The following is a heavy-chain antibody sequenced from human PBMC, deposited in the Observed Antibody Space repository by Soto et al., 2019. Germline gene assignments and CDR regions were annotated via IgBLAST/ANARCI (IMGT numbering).Heavy chain of an antibody. D-gene: IGHD3-10*01. Sequence: GGSLRLSCAASGFTFSSYGMHWVRQAPGKGLEWVAVISYDGSNKYYADSVKGRFTISRDNSKNTLYLQMNSLRAEDTAVYYCAKEGEYYYGSGSYYKYYYGMDVWGQGTTVT. J-gene: IGHJ6*02. CDR2: ISYDGSNK. V-gene: IGHV3-30*18. CDR3: AKEGEYYYGSGSYYKYYYGMDV. CDR1: GFTFSSYG.